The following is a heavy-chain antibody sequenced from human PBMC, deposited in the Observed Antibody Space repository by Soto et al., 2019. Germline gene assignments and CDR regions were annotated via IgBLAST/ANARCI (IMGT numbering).Heavy chain of an antibody. V-gene: IGHV3-30*18. J-gene: IGHJ4*02. D-gene: IGHD3-10*01. CDR2: ISYDGSNK. CDR1: GFTFSSYG. Sequence: QVQLVESGGGVVQPGRSLRLSCAASGFTFSSYGMHWVCQAPGKGLEWVAVISYDGSNKYYADSVKGRFTISRDNSKNTLYLHMNSLRAEDTAVYYCAKAAAYYYGSGSFFDYWGQGTLVTVSS. CDR3: AKAAAYYYGSGSFFDY.